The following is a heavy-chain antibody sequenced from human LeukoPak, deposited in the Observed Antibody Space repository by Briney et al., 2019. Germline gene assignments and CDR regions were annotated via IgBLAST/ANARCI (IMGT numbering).Heavy chain of an antibody. J-gene: IGHJ3*02. CDR1: GFTFSGNW. Sequence: GGSLRLSCAASGFTFSGNWMSWVPRAPGKGLEWVANIKQDGSEEFYVDSVRGRFTIPRDNPKNSLYLQMNSLSAADTAVYYCARPAVASGAFDIWGQGTMVTVSS. CDR3: ARPAVASGAFDI. CDR2: IKQDGSEE. D-gene: IGHD1-26*01. V-gene: IGHV3-7*02.